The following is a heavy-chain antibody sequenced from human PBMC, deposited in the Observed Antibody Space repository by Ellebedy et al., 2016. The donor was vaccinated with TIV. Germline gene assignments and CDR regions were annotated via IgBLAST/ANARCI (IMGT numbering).Heavy chain of an antibody. D-gene: IGHD3-16*02. CDR2: VYHSGST. V-gene: IGHV4-59*08. J-gene: IGHJ4*02. Sequence: SETLSLTCAVYGGSFSGYYWSWIRQPPGKGLEWIGYVYHSGSTSYNPSLRSRVTTSLDTSKNQFSLKLTSVTAADAAVYFCARGLTYRYYFDSWGQGILVTVSA. CDR1: GGSFSGYY. CDR3: ARGLTYRYYFDS.